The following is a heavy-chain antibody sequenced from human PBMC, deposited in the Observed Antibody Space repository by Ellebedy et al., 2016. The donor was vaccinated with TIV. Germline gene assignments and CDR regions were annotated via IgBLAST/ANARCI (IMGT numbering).Heavy chain of an antibody. Sequence: ASVKVSXKASGFTFMTYAIHWVRQAPGQRLEWMGWINAGNGNKKYLQKFQGRVTITRDTSAKTVYMELSSLRSEDTAVYYCARDAVGAIKAFDYWGQGTLVTVSS. CDR2: INAGNGNK. J-gene: IGHJ4*02. CDR3: ARDAVGAIKAFDY. CDR1: GFTFMTYA. D-gene: IGHD1-26*01. V-gene: IGHV1-3*01.